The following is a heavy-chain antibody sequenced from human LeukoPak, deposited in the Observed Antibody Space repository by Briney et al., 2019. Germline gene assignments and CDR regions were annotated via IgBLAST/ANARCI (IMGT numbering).Heavy chain of an antibody. CDR2: INPNSGST. D-gene: IGHD6-19*01. J-gene: IGHJ4*02. CDR3: AGGGSSGWYGFDY. CDR1: GYTFTGYY. V-gene: IGHV1-2*06. Sequence: ASVKVSCTASGYTFTGYYMHWVRQAPGQGLEWMGRINPNSGSTNYAQKFQGRVTMTRDTSISTAYMELSRLGSDDTAVYYCAGGGSSGWYGFDYWGQGALVTVSS.